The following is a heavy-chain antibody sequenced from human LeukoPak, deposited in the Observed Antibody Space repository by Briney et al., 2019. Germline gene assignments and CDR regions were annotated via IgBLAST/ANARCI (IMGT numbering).Heavy chain of an antibody. CDR3: ARDALRNRHWGAWFDP. CDR1: GFXFTSSA. D-gene: IGHD7-27*01. V-gene: IGHV1-58*01. Sequence: GASVKVSCKASGFXFTSSAVQWVRQARGQRLEWIGWIVVGSDNTNYAQKFHERVTITRDMSTSTVYMELSSLRSEDTAVYYCARDALRNRHWGAWFDPWGQGTLVTVSS. CDR2: IVVGSDNT. J-gene: IGHJ5*02.